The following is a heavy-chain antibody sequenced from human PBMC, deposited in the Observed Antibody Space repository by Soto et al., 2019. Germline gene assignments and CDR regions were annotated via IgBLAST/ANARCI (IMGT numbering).Heavy chain of an antibody. CDR1: GGSFSGYY. J-gene: IGHJ3*02. D-gene: IGHD6-13*01. CDR2: INHSGST. CDR3: ARAGSSWYRDAFDI. Sequence: PSETLSLTCAVYGGSFSGYYWSWIRQPPGKGLEWIGEINHSGSTNYNPSLKSRVTISVDTSKNQFSLKLSSVTAADTAVYYWARAGSSWYRDAFDIWGQGTMVTVSS. V-gene: IGHV4-34*01.